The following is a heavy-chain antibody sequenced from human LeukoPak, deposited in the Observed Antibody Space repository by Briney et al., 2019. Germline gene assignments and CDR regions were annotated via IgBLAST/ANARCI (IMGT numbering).Heavy chain of an antibody. D-gene: IGHD6-13*01. V-gene: IGHV1-18*01. J-gene: IGHJ3*02. CDR2: ISAYNGNT. CDR3: ASIIAAAGTEYNVFDI. CDR1: GYTFTSYG. Sequence: GASVKVSCKASGYTFTSYGISWVRQAPGQGLEWMGWISAYNGNTNYAQKLQGRVTMTTDTSTSTAYMELRSLRSYDTAVYYLASIIAAAGTEYNVFDIGGQGKMATAPS.